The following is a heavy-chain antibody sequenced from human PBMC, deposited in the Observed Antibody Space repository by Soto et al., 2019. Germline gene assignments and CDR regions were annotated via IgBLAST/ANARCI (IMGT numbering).Heavy chain of an antibody. CDR1: GYSFTSYW. CDR2: IDPSDSYT. V-gene: IGHV5-10-1*01. CDR3: ARHESAAAGNYSGMDV. J-gene: IGHJ6*02. Sequence: GESLKISCKGSGYSFTSYWISWVRQMPGKGLEWMGRIDPSDSYTNYSPSFQGHVTISADKSISTAYLQWSSLKASDTAMYYCARHESAAAGNYSGMDVWGQGTTVNVSS. D-gene: IGHD6-13*01.